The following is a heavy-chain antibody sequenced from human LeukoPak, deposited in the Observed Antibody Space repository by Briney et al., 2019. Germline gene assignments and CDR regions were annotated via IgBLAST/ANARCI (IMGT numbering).Heavy chain of an antibody. D-gene: IGHD3-22*01. V-gene: IGHV1-69*05. J-gene: IGHJ4*02. CDR3: ARAYYDSSGYYSYYFDY. Sequence: SVKVSCKASGGTFSSYAISWVRQAPGQGLEWMGGIIPIFGTASYAQKFQGRVTITTDESTSTAYMELSSLRSEDTAVYYCARAYYDSSGYYSYYFDYWGQGTLVTVSS. CDR2: IIPIFGTA. CDR1: GGTFSSYA.